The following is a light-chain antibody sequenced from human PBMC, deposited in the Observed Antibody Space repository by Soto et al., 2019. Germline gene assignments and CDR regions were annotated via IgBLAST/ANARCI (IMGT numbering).Light chain of an antibody. CDR3: LHYYTYPLT. CDR1: QRIGSW. CDR2: DAS. V-gene: IGKV1-5*01. J-gene: IGKJ1*01. Sequence: DIQMTQSPSTLSASVGDRVSITCRASQRIGSWLAWYQQKPGKVPKLLIYDASTLISGVPSRFSGTGSGTEFTLSIASLQPDDVATYYCLHYYTYPLTFGQGTKVDIK.